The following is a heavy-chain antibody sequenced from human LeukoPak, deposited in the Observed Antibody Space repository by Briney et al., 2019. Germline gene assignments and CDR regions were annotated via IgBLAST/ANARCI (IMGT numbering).Heavy chain of an antibody. Sequence: ASVKVSCTASGYTFTGYYIHWVRQAPGQGLEWMGWINPNSGVTHYPQKFQGRVTMTRDTSIRTDYMEVSSLRSDDTGVYYCARGQQWREAFDYWGLGTLVTVSS. D-gene: IGHD6-19*01. CDR3: ARGQQWREAFDY. J-gene: IGHJ4*02. CDR2: INPNSGVT. V-gene: IGHV1-2*02. CDR1: GYTFTGYY.